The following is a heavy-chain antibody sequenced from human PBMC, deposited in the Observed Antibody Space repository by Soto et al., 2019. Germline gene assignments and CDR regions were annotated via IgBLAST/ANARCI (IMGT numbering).Heavy chain of an antibody. Sequence: SETLSLTCTVSGGSISSYYWSWIRQPPGKGLEWIGYIYYSGSTNYNPSLKSRVTISVDTSKNQFSLKLSSVTAADTAVYYCARHGIYSSGYYYYMDVWGKGTTVTVS. CDR1: GGSISSYY. CDR3: ARHGIYSSGYYYYMDV. V-gene: IGHV4-59*08. CDR2: IYYSGST. D-gene: IGHD6-19*01. J-gene: IGHJ6*03.